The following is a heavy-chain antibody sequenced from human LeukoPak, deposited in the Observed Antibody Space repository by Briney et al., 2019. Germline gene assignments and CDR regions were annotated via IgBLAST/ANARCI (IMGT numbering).Heavy chain of an antibody. Sequence: GGSLRLSCAASGFTFGTYGVHWVRQAPGKGLEWVAVVSFDGSNKYYANSVKGRFTISRDNYKDTLYLQMNSLGAEDTAVYYCARDQVASVVTGVIAWGPKKRPFNSHGVDVWGQGTTVIVSS. CDR3: ARDQVASVVTGVIAWGPKKRPFNSHGVDV. D-gene: IGHD2-15*01. J-gene: IGHJ6*02. CDR2: VSFDGSNK. V-gene: IGHV3-30-3*01. CDR1: GFTFGTYG.